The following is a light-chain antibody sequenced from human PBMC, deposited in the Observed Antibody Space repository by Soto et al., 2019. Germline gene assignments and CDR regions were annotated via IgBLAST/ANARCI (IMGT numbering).Light chain of an antibody. CDR2: EVT. J-gene: IGLJ1*01. Sequence: QSVLAQPASVSGSPGQSITISCTGTSTDVGAYNYVAWYQQHPGKAPKLIIYEVTNRPSGVSYRFSASKSGNTASLTISGLHSGDEADYYCISYTGKSASYVLGNGTKVTVL. CDR3: ISYTGKSASYV. V-gene: IGLV2-14*01. CDR1: STDVGAYNY.